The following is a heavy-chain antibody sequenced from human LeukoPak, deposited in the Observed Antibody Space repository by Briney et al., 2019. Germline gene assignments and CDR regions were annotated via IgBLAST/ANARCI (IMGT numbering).Heavy chain of an antibody. CDR3: ARDSSQRKYCSSTSCPIPWFDP. CDR2: IYYSGST. D-gene: IGHD2-2*01. CDR1: GGSISSYY. Sequence: SETLSLTCTVSGGSISSYYWSWIRQPPGKGLEWIGYIYYSGSTNYNPSLKSRVTISEDTSKNQFSLKLSSVTAADTAVYYCARDSSQRKYCSSTSCPIPWFDPWGQGTLVTVSS. J-gene: IGHJ5*02. V-gene: IGHV4-59*01.